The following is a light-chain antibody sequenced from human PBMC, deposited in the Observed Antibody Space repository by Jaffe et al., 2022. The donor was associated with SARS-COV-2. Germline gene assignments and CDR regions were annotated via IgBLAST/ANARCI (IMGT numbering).Light chain of an antibody. J-gene: IGKJ2*01. CDR3: QHYGDSPPMFT. CDR1: QTIDRNF. Sequence: EIVLTQSPGTLSLSPGERVTLSCRASQTIDRNFVAWYQQKPGQAPRLLFYAASTRGSGIPERFSGSGSGTDFTLTISRLEPEDCAVYYCQHYGDSPPMFTFGQGTNLEIK. CDR2: AAS. V-gene: IGKV3-20*01.